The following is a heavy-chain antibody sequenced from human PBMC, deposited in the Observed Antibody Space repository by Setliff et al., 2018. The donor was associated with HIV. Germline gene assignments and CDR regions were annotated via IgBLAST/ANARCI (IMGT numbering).Heavy chain of an antibody. V-gene: IGHV4-59*11. CDR2: IFYTGST. Sequence: SETLSLTCTVSGGSISGHYWSWIRQPPGKGLEWIAYIFYTGSTNYNPSLKSRVTISVDTSKSQFFLKLSSVTAADTAVYYCVRGYCSSTTCYDDYYYMDVWGKGSTVTVSS. CDR3: VRGYCSSTTCYDDYYYMDV. J-gene: IGHJ6*03. CDR1: GGSISGHY. D-gene: IGHD2-2*01.